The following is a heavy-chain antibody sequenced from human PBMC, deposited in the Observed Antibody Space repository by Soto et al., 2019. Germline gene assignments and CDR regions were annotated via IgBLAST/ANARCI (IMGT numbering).Heavy chain of an antibody. D-gene: IGHD3-22*01. V-gene: IGHV1-2*02. CDR3: ARGYSYESLGAFDI. CDR1: GYTFTGYY. CDR2: INPNSGGT. J-gene: IGHJ3*02. Sequence: ASVKVSCKASGYTFTGYYMHWVRQAPGQGLEWMGWINPNSGGTNYAQKFQGRVTMTTDTSTSTAYMELRSLRSDDTAVYYCARGYSYESLGAFDIWGQGTMVTVSS.